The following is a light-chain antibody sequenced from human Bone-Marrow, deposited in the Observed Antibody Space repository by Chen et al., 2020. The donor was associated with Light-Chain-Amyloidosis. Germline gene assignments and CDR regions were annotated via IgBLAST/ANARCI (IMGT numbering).Light chain of an antibody. Sequence: QSALTQPASVSGSPGQSITISCTGTSSDVGGDNPVSWYQQHPDKAPKLMIYEVTNRPSWVPDRFSGSKSDNTDSLTISGLQTEDEADYFCSAYTITNTLVFGSGTRVTVL. CDR2: EVT. CDR3: SAYTITNTLV. V-gene: IGLV2-14*01. J-gene: IGLJ1*01. CDR1: SSDVGGDNP.